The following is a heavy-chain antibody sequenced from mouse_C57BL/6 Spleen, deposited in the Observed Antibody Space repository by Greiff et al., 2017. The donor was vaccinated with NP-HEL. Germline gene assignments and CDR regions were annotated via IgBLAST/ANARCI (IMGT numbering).Heavy chain of an antibody. CDR3: AFMVTDYFDY. V-gene: IGHV1-69*01. Sequence: VQLQQPGAELVMPGASVKLSCKASGYTFTSYWMHWVKQRPGQGLEWIGEIDPSDSYTNYNQKFKGKSTLTVDKSSSTAYMQLSSLTSEDSAVYYCAFMVTDYFDYWGQGTTLTVSS. D-gene: IGHD2-2*01. CDR2: IDPSDSYT. J-gene: IGHJ2*01. CDR1: GYTFTSYW.